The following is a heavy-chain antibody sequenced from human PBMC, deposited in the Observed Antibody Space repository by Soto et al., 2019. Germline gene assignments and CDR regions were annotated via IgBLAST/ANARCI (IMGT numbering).Heavy chain of an antibody. CDR2: IIPIFGTA. V-gene: IGHV1-69*13. CDR3: ASWRYYDFWSGYPSLHGLDP. D-gene: IGHD3-3*01. J-gene: IGHJ5*02. CDR1: GGTFSSYA. Sequence: ASVKVSCKASGGTFSSYAISWVRQAPGQGLEWMGGIIPIFGTANYAQKFQGRVTITADESTSTAYMELSSLRSEDTAVYYCASWRYYDFWSGYPSLHGLDPWGQGTLVTVSS.